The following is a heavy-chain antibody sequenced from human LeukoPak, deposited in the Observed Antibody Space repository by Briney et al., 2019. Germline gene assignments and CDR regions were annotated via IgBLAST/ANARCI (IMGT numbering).Heavy chain of an antibody. J-gene: IGHJ4*02. CDR1: GFTFSSFA. CDR2: VYSSGSV. D-gene: IGHD4-23*01. CDR3: AGGATVVTLDY. Sequence: GGSLRLSCAASGFTFSSFAMGWVRQAPGKGLEWVSVVYSSGSVSYADSVKGRFTISRDSSKNTVNLQMNSLRLEDTAVYYCAGGATVVTLDYWGQGNLVTVSA. V-gene: IGHV3-66*02.